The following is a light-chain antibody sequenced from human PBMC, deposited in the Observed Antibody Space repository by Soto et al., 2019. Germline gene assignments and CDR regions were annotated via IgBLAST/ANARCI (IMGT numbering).Light chain of an antibody. CDR3: QQYIKWPRT. J-gene: IGKJ2*01. CDR2: GAS. Sequence: EIVMTQSPATLSVSPGERATLSCRASQSISTILAWYQQRPGQPPRLLMYGASTRAAGIPARFSGSGSGTEFTLTISSLQSEDFAVYYCQQYIKWPRTFGQGTKLEIK. CDR1: QSISTI. V-gene: IGKV3-15*01.